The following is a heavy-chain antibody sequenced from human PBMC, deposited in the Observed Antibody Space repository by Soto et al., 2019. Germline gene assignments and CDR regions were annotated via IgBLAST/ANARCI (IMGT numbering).Heavy chain of an antibody. D-gene: IGHD2-2*01. CDR2: INGHGDTT. CDR1: GFTFSSYV. V-gene: IGHV3-23*01. J-gene: IGHJ4*02. CDR3: ARVPDLDYCSKTSCLYYFDY. Sequence: EVQLLGSGGGLVQPGGSLRLSCVASGFTFSSYVMSWVRQSPGKGLEWVSTINGHGDTTYYADSVKGRFIISRANSKTSLYLQMNSLRAEDTAVYYCARVPDLDYCSKTSCLYYFDYWGQGALVTVSS.